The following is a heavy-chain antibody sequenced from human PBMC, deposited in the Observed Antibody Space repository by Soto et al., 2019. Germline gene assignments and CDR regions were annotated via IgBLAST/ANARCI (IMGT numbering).Heavy chain of an antibody. CDR3: AKESDAFHI. J-gene: IGHJ3*02. V-gene: IGHV3-9*01. Sequence: EVQLVESGGGLVQPGRSLRLSCAASGFTLDDYAIHWVRQTPGKGLEWVSGISRNSGSIGYSDSVKGRFTISRDNAKNSLYLQMNSLRAEDTALYYCAKESDAFHIWGQGTMVTVSS. CDR2: ISRNSGSI. CDR1: GFTLDDYA.